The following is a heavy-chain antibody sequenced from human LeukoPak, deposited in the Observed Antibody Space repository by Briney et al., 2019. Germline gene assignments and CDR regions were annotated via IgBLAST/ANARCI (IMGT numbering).Heavy chain of an antibody. D-gene: IGHD4-23*01. CDR2: INPNSGGT. Sequence: ASVKVSCKASGYTFTDHYMHWVRQAPGQGLEWMGWINPNSGGTNSAQNFQGRVTMTRDTSISTAYMELSRLTSEDTAVYYCARDRWELTYWGQGTLVTVSS. CDR3: ARDRWELTY. J-gene: IGHJ4*02. CDR1: GYTFTDHY. V-gene: IGHV1-2*02.